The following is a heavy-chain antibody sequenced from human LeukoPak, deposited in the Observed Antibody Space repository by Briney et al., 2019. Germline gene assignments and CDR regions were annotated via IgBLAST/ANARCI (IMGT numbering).Heavy chain of an antibody. CDR3: ARAISVAASFDY. CDR2: VNHSGST. CDR1: GGSFSDYY. V-gene: IGHV4-34*01. D-gene: IGHD6-19*01. Sequence: SETLSLTCAVYGGSFSDYYWSWIRQPPGKGLEWIGEVNHSGSTNYNPSLKSRVSISVDTSKNQFSLKLSSVTAADTAVYYCARAISVAASFDYWGQGTLVTVSP. J-gene: IGHJ4*02.